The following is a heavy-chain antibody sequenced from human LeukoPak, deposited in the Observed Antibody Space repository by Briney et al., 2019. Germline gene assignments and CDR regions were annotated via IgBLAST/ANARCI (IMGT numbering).Heavy chain of an antibody. J-gene: IGHJ2*01. V-gene: IGHV1-69*04. CDR3: ARDLSIVGAKRRYWYFDL. CDR1: GGTFSSYA. D-gene: IGHD1-26*01. Sequence: SVKVSCKASGGTFSSYAISWVRQAPGQGLEWMGRIIPILGIANYAQKFQGRVTITADKSTSTAYMELSSLRSEDTAVYYCARDLSIVGAKRRYWYFDLWGRGTLVTVPS. CDR2: IIPILGIA.